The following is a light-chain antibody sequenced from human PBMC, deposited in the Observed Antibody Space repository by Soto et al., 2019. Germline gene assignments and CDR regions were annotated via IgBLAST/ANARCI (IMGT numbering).Light chain of an antibody. V-gene: IGKV1-39*01. J-gene: IGKJ5*01. CDR2: AAS. Sequence: DIQMTQSPSSLSASVGDRVTITCRASQSISSYLNWYQQNPGKAPKFLIYAASSLQSGVPSRFSGSGSGTDFTLTISSLKPEDFETYYCQQSYSTPITFGQGTRLEI. CDR1: QSISSY. CDR3: QQSYSTPIT.